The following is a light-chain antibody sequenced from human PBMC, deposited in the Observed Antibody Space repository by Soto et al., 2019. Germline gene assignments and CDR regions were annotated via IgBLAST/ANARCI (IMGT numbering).Light chain of an antibody. CDR2: GAS. V-gene: IGKV1-9*01. Sequence: EIQLTQSPIFLSTSVGDRVTISCRSIKAIFNYLAWYQQKPGKAPNLLIFGASTLQSGVPSRFSGSGSGTEFTLTISSLQPEDIATYYCQQLNSHPRTFGQGTKLEIK. CDR1: KAIFNY. CDR3: QQLNSHPRT. J-gene: IGKJ2*01.